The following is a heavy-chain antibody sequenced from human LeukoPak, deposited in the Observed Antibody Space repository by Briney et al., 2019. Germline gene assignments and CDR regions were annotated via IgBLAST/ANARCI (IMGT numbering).Heavy chain of an antibody. J-gene: IGHJ4*02. Sequence: PGRSLRLSCAASGFTFSSYAMHWVRQAPGKGLEWVAVISYDGSNKYYADSVKGRFTISRDNSKNTLYLQMNSLRAEDTAVYYCARDLPHDYWGQGTLVTVSS. V-gene: IGHV3-30-3*01. CDR1: GFTFSSYA. CDR2: ISYDGSNK. CDR3: ARDLPHDY.